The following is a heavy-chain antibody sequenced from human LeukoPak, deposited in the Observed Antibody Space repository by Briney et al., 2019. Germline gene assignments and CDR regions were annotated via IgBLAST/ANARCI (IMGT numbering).Heavy chain of an antibody. CDR3: ARLLGESTIYDL. Sequence: GGSLRLSCAASGFTFNRHWMSWVRQAPGKGLEWVASIKQDGSEKYYVDSVKGRFIISRDNAKNSLSLQMNSLRAEDTAMYYCARLLGESTIYDLWGQGTLVTVSS. CDR1: GFTFNRHW. V-gene: IGHV3-7*01. CDR2: IKQDGSEK. D-gene: IGHD3-16*01. J-gene: IGHJ5*02.